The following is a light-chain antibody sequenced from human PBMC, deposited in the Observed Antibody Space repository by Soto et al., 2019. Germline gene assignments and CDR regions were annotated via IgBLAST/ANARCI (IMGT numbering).Light chain of an antibody. V-gene: IGLV2-23*02. CDR2: EVN. Sequence: QSVLTQTASVYGSPGQSITISCTGTSSDVGGYNLVSWYQHHPGKAPNVIIYEVNKRASGVSNRFSGSKSGNAASLTISGLQAEDEAHYYCCSFAGSSTYVFGTGTKLTVL. CDR3: CSFAGSSTYV. CDR1: SSDVGGYNL. J-gene: IGLJ1*01.